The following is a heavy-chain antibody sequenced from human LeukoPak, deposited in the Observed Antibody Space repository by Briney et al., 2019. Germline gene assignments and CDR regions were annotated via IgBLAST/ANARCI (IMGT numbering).Heavy chain of an antibody. J-gene: IGHJ4*02. V-gene: IGHV3-48*03. CDR2: ILNSGTTT. CDR3: ARDPPDY. Sequence: PGGSLRLSCAASGFTFSSYEMNWVRQAPGKGLEWVSYILNSGTTTYYADSVKGRFTIFRDNAKNSLYLQMNSLRAEDTGVYYCARDPPDYWGQGILVTVSS. CDR1: GFTFSSYE.